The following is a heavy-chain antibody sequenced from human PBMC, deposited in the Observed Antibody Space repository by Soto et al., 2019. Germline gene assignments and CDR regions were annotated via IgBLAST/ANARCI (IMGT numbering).Heavy chain of an antibody. CDR1: GGSISSYY. J-gene: IGHJ4*02. CDR2: IYYSGST. CDR3: ARVGCTDYGDYSIDY. Sequence: SETLSLTCTVSGGSISSYYWSWIRQPPGKGLEWIGYIYYSGSTNYNPSLKSRVTISVDTSKNQFSLKLSSVTAADTAVYYCARVGCTDYGDYSIDYWGQGTLVTVSS. D-gene: IGHD4-17*01. V-gene: IGHV4-59*01.